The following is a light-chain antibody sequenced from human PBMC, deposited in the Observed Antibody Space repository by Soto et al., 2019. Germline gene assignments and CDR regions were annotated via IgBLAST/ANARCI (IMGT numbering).Light chain of an antibody. V-gene: IGKV3-15*01. CDR2: DAS. J-gene: IGKJ1*01. CDR1: QSVSSR. Sequence: ETVMTQSPATLSVSPGERATLSCRASQSVSSRLAWYQQRPGQLPRLLIYDASTRATGIPARFSGSGSGTEFTLTISSLQSEDFAVYYCQHYNNWPLTWTFGQGTKWIS. CDR3: QHYNNWPLTWT.